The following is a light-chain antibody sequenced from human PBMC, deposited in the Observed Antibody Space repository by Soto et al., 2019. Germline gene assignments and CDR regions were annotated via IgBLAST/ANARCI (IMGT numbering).Light chain of an antibody. Sequence: QSALTQPRSVSGSPGQSVTHSCSGSGSDVGGYDFVSWYQQHPGKAPKLIIYDVSKRPSGVPDRYSGSKSGNTASLTISGLQAEDEADYYCCSFAGTYTVVFGGGTKVTVL. J-gene: IGLJ2*01. V-gene: IGLV2-11*01. CDR2: DVS. CDR3: CSFAGTYTVV. CDR1: GSDVGGYDF.